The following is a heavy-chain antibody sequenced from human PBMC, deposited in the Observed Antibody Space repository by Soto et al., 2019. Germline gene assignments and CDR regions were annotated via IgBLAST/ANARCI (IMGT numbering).Heavy chain of an antibody. J-gene: IGHJ4*02. V-gene: IGHV4-61*01. CDR3: ASRQSYDRSGHFWGAFNY. Sequence: SETLSLTSNFSGFSVRSGSYYWSWIRQPPGKGLDWIGYIYNSGSTTYNPSLKSRVTISVDTSKNQFSLKLSSVTAADTAVYYCASRQSYDRSGHFWGAFNYWGQGTLVTVSS. CDR1: GFSVRSGSYY. CDR2: IYNSGST. D-gene: IGHD3-22*01.